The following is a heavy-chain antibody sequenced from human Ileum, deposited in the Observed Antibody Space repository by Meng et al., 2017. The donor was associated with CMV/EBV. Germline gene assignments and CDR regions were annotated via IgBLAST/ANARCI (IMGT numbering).Heavy chain of an antibody. V-gene: IGHV3-66*02. CDR1: GFTVRNND. CDR3: ASFTHQLVGGTYWYCDL. D-gene: IGHD2-2*01. CDR2: IYSGDET. Sequence: GESLKISCAASGFTVRNNDMTWVRQAPGKGLEWVSGIYSGDETYYADSVKGRFTISRDNSKHTLYLQINSLRPEDTAVYYCASFTHQLVGGTYWYCDLWGRGTLVTVSS. J-gene: IGHJ2*01.